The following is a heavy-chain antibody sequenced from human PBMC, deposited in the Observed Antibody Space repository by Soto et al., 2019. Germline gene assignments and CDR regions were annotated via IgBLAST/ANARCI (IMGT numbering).Heavy chain of an antibody. CDR1: GGSISSNDYY. V-gene: IGHV4-31*03. Sequence: QVQLQESGPGLVKPSQTLSLTCTVSGGSISSNDYYWSWIRQLPGKGLELIGYIYYSGSTYYNPSLKSRVTISVDTSKNPFSLILYSVTAADTAVYYCARDQGGYTIFDYWGQGTLVTVSS. J-gene: IGHJ4*02. CDR3: ARDQGGYTIFDY. CDR2: IYYSGST. D-gene: IGHD5-18*01.